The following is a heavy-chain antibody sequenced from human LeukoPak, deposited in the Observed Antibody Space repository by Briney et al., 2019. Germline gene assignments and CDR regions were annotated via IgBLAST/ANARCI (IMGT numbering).Heavy chain of an antibody. CDR3: ARGRVHSWSDAFDI. D-gene: IGHD1-1*01. J-gene: IGHJ3*02. V-gene: IGHV1-2*02. CDR1: GYTFTGHY. CDR2: INSDSGGT. Sequence: ASVKVSCKASGYTFTGHYMHWVRQAPGQGLEWMGWINSDSGGTKYAQKFQGSVIMTRVTSISTAYMELSRLKSDDTAVYYCARGRVHSWSDAFDIWGQGTTVTVSS.